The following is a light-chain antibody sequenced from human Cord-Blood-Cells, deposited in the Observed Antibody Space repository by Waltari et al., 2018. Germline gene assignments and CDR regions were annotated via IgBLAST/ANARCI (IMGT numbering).Light chain of an antibody. CDR3: MQALQTPWT. CDR1: QSLLHSKGYNY. Sequence: DIVLTQSPLFLTVTPGEPAFISCRSSQSLLHSKGYNYLDWYLQKPGQSPQLLIYLGSNRASGVPDRFSSSGSGTDFTLKISRVEAEDVGVYYCMQALQTPWTFGQGTKVEIK. CDR2: LGS. J-gene: IGKJ1*01. V-gene: IGKV2-28*01.